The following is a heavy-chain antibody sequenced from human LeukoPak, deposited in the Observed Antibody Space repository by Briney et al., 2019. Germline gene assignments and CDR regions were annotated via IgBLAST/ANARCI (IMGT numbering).Heavy chain of an antibody. J-gene: IGHJ6*03. CDR2: IYTSGST. CDR3: ARRLGAYYYYMDV. CDR1: GGSISSYY. Sequence: SETLSLTCTVSGGSISSYYWSWIRQPPGKGLEWIGYIYTSGSTNYNPSLKSRVTISVDTSKNQFSLKLSSVTAADTAVYYRARRLGAYYYYMDVWGKGTTVTVSS. V-gene: IGHV4-4*09.